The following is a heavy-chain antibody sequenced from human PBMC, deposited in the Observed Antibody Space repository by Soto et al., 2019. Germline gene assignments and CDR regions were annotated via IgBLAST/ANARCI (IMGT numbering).Heavy chain of an antibody. D-gene: IGHD1-1*01. V-gene: IGHV3-23*01. J-gene: IGHJ2*01. CDR1: GFTFSSYA. Sequence: EVQLLESGGGLVQPGGSLRLSCAASGFTFSSYAMSWVRQAPGKGLEWVSGISGSGGSTYYADSVKGRFTISRDNSKNTLYLQMNSLRAEDTAIYYCAKEPDNWNRASVDLWGRGTLVTVSS. CDR3: AKEPDNWNRASVDL. CDR2: ISGSGGST.